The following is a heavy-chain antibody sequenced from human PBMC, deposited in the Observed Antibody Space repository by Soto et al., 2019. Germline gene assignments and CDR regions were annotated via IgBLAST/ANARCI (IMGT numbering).Heavy chain of an antibody. D-gene: IGHD1-26*01. V-gene: IGHV4-34*01. CDR3: ARGRLGGAAD. J-gene: IGHJ4*02. CDR1: GASFSGYY. CDR2: INHSGST. Sequence: QVQLQQWGAGLLKPSETLSLTCAVYGASFSGYYWSWIRQPPGKGLEWIGEINHSGSTNYNPSLKSRVTISVDTSKNKFSLKLSSVTAADTAVYYCARGRLGGAADWGQGTLVTVSS.